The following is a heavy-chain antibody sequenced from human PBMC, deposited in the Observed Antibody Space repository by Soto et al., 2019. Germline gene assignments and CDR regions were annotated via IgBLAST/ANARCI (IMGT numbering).Heavy chain of an antibody. CDR3: AKDILEWLFGSGDYYYYGMDV. CDR1: GGTFSTYS. J-gene: IGHJ6*02. D-gene: IGHD3-3*01. CDR2: IIPMLGKT. V-gene: IGHV1-69*05. Sequence: QVQLVQSGAEVKKPGSSVKVSCKASGGTFSTYSISWVRQAPGQGLEWMGGIIPMLGKTNYAQKFQGRVTHTSDESTSTTYMDLSSLRSDDTAVYYCAKDILEWLFGSGDYYYYGMDVWGQGTTVTVSS.